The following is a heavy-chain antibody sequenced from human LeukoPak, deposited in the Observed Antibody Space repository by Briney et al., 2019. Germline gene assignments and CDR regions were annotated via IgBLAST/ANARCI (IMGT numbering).Heavy chain of an antibody. Sequence: GGSLRLSCEPSIFVFSEYYMHWVRLAPGKGLEWLAVITNDGSRQFYADSVKGRFTVSRDNSKSLLFLQMESLRHGDTGIYYCAKGRRTGFVDYWGQGALVTVSS. J-gene: IGHJ4*02. CDR2: ITNDGSRQ. V-gene: IGHV3-30*18. CDR1: IFVFSEYY. D-gene: IGHD1-1*01. CDR3: AKGRRTGFVDY.